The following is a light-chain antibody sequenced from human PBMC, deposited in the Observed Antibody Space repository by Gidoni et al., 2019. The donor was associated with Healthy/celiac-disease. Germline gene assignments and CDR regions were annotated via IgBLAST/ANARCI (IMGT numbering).Light chain of an antibody. Sequence: QSALTQPASVSGSPGQSITISCTGTSSHVGGYNYVSWYQQHPGKAPKRMIYDVSKRPAGVSNRFSGSKSGNTASLTISGLQAEDEADYYCSSYTSSSHVVFGGGTKLTVL. V-gene: IGLV2-14*01. CDR1: SSHVGGYNY. CDR3: SSYTSSSHVV. J-gene: IGLJ2*01. CDR2: DVS.